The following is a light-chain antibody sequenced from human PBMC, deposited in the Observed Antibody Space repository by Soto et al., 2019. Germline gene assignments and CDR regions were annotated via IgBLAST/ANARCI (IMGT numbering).Light chain of an antibody. V-gene: IGLV1-44*01. J-gene: IGLJ2*01. Sequence: QSVLTQPPSASGTPGQTIAISCSGGSSNIGSHTVNWYQQLPGTAPRLLIYSNTQRPSGVPDRFSGSTSSTSASLAISVLQSEYAGDYYCAAGDDSLNGVVFGGGTKVTVL. CDR3: AAGDDSLNGVV. CDR1: SSNIGSHT. CDR2: SNT.